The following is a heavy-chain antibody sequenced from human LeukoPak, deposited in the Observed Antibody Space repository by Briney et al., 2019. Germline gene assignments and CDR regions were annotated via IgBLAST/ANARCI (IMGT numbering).Heavy chain of an antibody. J-gene: IGHJ5*02. CDR2: INPNGGST. CDR1: GYIFTTYY. Sequence: ASVKVSCKASGYIFTTYYMHWVRQAPGQGLEWMGIINPNGGSTSYAQKFQGRVTMTRDTSTSTVYMELSSLRSEDAAVYYCARDQASPPHSRFDPWGQGTLVTVSS. CDR3: ARDQASPPHSRFDP. D-gene: IGHD6-6*01. V-gene: IGHV1-46*01.